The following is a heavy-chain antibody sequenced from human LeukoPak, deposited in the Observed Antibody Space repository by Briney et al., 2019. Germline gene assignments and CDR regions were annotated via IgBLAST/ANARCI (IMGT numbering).Heavy chain of an antibody. CDR1: GFTFSSYW. J-gene: IGHJ4*02. CDR3: VRDRGGLPIVY. Sequence: PGGSLRLPCAASGFTFSSYWMHWVRQAPGKGLVWVSRIHSDGSTTTYADSVKGRFTISRDNAKNTLYLQMSSLRAEDTAVYYCVRDRGGLPIVYWGQGTLVTVSS. CDR2: IHSDGSTT. V-gene: IGHV3-74*01. D-gene: IGHD3-10*01.